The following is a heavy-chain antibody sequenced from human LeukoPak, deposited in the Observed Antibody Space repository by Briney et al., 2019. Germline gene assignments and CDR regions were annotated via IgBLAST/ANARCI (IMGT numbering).Heavy chain of an antibody. CDR3: ARETYCTSTSCPIGDHFDY. D-gene: IGHD2-2*01. V-gene: IGHV3-21*01. Sequence: GGSLRLSCAASEFTFSSYSMNWVRQAPGKGLEWVSSISSSSNYIYYAGSMKGRFTISRDNAKNSLYLQMNSLRAEDTAVYYCARETYCTSTSCPIGDHFDYWGQGTLVTVSS. J-gene: IGHJ4*02. CDR2: ISSSSNYI. CDR1: EFTFSSYS.